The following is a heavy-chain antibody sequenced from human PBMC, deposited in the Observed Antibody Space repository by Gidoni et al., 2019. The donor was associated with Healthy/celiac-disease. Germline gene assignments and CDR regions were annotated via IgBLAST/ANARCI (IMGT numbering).Heavy chain of an antibody. CDR1: GGSFSGYY. J-gene: IGHJ3*02. Sequence: HVQLQQWGAGLLKPSETLSLTCAVYGGSFSGYYWSWIRQPPGKGLEWIGEINHSGSTNYNPSLKSRVTISVDTSKNQFSLKLSSVTAADTAVYYCARGLLRYFDWLRSGAFDIWGQGTMVTVSS. CDR2: INHSGST. D-gene: IGHD3-9*01. V-gene: IGHV4-34*01. CDR3: ARGLLRYFDWLRSGAFDI.